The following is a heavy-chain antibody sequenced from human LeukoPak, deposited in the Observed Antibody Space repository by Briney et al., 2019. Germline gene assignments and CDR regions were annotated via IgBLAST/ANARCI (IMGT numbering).Heavy chain of an antibody. CDR2: IFSSSTYI. D-gene: IGHD4-11*01. CDR3: ARDPLTVTTLSYWFDP. CDR1: GFAFNTYS. V-gene: IGHV3-21*01. Sequence: GGSLRLSCAASGFAFNTYSMNWVRQAPGKGLEWVSFIFSSSTYIYYTDSVKGRFTISRDNARNSLYLQMDNLRAEDTAVYYCARDPLTVTTLSYWFDPWGQGTLVTVSS. J-gene: IGHJ5*02.